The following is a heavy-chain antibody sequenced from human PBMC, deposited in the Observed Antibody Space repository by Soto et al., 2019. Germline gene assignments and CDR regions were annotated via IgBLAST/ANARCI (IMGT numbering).Heavy chain of an antibody. J-gene: IGHJ6*02. CDR1: GGSIRSYY. V-gene: IGHV4-4*07. CDR3: AREGASGFGMDV. Sequence: SETLSLTCNVSGGSIRSYYWSWVRQPAGKPLEWIGRIYTSGSTNYNPSLKSRVSMSVDTSKNQFSLEVTSVTAADTAVYYCAREGASGFGMDVWGQGTTVTVSS. D-gene: IGHD1-26*01. CDR2: IYTSGST.